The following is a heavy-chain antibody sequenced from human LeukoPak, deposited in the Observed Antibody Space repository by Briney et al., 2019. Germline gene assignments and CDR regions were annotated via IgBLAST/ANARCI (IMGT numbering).Heavy chain of an antibody. CDR1: GFTFSSYW. D-gene: IGHD3-10*01. CDR3: ARIGGSYSGRYYYYMDV. CDR2: IKQDGSEK. J-gene: IGHJ6*03. Sequence: GGSLRLSCAASGFTFSSYWMSWVRQAPGKGLEWVANIKQDGSEKYYVGSVKGRFTISRDNAKNSLFLQMNSLRAEDTAVYYCARIGGSYSGRYYYYMDVWGKGTTVTVSS. V-gene: IGHV3-7*01.